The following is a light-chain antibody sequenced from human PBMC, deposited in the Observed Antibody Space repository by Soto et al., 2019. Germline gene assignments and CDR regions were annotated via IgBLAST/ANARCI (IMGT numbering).Light chain of an antibody. Sequence: QSALTQPPSASGSPGQSVTISCTGTSSDVGGYNYVSWYQQQPGKAPKLMISEVSKRPSGVPDRFSGSKSGNTASLTVSGLQAEDEPDYYFSSFAGNNNLVFGGGTKVTVL. V-gene: IGLV2-8*01. J-gene: IGLJ2*01. CDR1: SSDVGGYNY. CDR2: EVS. CDR3: SSFAGNNNLV.